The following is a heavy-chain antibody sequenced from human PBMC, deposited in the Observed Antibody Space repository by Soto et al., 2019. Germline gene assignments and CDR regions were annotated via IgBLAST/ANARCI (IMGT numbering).Heavy chain of an antibody. V-gene: IGHV3-74*01. CDR1: GFTFRTYW. J-gene: IGHJ4*02. CDR2: INGDGSQT. D-gene: IGHD6-19*01. Sequence: EVQLVESGGGLVQPGGSLRLSCAASGFTFRTYWMHWVRQAPGKGLVWVSRINGDGSQTTYADSVKGRLTVSRDNAKNTLYLQMNNLRVGDTALYYCARDRSGYSSGWYDGRGYFDYWGQGTLVTVSS. CDR3: ARDRSGYSSGWYDGRGYFDY.